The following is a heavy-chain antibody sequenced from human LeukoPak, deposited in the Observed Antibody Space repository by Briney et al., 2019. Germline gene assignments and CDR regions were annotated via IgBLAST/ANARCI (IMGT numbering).Heavy chain of an antibody. Sequence: GGSLRLSCAASGFTFSSYGMHWVRQAPGKGLEWVAVISYDGNEKYQVDSVKGRFTISRDNSKNTLYLQMNSLRVEDTAVYYCARGDRGTAAGSNWFNPWGQGTLVTVSS. V-gene: IGHV3-30*19. CDR1: GFTFSSYG. J-gene: IGHJ5*02. CDR3: ARGDRGTAAGSNWFNP. CDR2: ISYDGNEK. D-gene: IGHD6-13*01.